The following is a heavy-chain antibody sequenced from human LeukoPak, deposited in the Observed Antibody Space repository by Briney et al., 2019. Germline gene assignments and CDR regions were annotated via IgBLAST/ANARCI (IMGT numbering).Heavy chain of an antibody. Sequence: KPGGSLRLFCAVSGFTFRSYSMNWARQAPGKGLEWVSSISSSSSYIYYADSVKGRFTISRDNAKNSLYLQMNSLRAEDTAVYYCARTLTIYGGEFDPWGQGTLVTVSS. D-gene: IGHD3-3*01. J-gene: IGHJ5*02. V-gene: IGHV3-21*01. CDR3: ARTLTIYGGEFDP. CDR1: GFTFRSYS. CDR2: ISSSSSYI.